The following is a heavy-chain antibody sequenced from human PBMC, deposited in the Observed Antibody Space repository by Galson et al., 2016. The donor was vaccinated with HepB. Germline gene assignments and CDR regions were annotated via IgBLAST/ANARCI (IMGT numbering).Heavy chain of an antibody. CDR2: INAGNGNT. CDR1: GYTFTSYA. Sequence: SVKVSCKASGYTFTSYAMHWVRQAPGQRLEWMGWINAGNGNTKYSQKFQGTVTITRDKSASTAYMELSSLKSEDTAVYDCARGKYYDFWSGYYTRDAGYYGMDVWGQGTTVTVSS. J-gene: IGHJ6*02. CDR3: ARGKYYDFWSGYYTRDAGYYGMDV. D-gene: IGHD3-3*01. V-gene: IGHV1-3*01.